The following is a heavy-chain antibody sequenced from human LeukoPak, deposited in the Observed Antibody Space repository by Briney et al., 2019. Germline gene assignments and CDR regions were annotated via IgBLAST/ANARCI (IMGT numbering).Heavy chain of an antibody. D-gene: IGHD3-10*01. J-gene: IGHJ4*02. CDR2: MHLSGST. CDR1: DFSINSGYH. CDR3: ARDRSYFTFDY. Sequence: SETMSLTSTVSDFSINSGYHWGWVRQPPGKGLEWIGSMHLSGSTYYNTSLKSRVTMSTDTSKSQFSLKLSSVTAADTAVYYCARDRSYFTFDYWGQGTLVTVSS. V-gene: IGHV4-38-2*02.